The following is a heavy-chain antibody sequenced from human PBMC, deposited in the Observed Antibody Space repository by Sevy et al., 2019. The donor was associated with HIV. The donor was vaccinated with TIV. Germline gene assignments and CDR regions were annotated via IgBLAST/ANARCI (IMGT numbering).Heavy chain of an antibody. D-gene: IGHD2-2*01. CDR1: GGSISSGGYY. Sequence: SETLSLTCTVSGGSISSGGYYWSWIRQHPGKGLEWIGYIYYSGSTNYNPSLKSRVTMSVDTSKNQFSLKLSSVTAADTAVYYCARDVGGRYCSSTSCSKYGYYYGMDVWGQGTTVTVSS. J-gene: IGHJ6*02. CDR2: IYYSGST. CDR3: ARDVGGRYCSSTSCSKYGYYYGMDV. V-gene: IGHV4-61*08.